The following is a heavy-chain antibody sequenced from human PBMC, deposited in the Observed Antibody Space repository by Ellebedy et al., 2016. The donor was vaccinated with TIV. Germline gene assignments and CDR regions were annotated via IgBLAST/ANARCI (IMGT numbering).Heavy chain of an antibody. Sequence: PGGSLRLSCVASGFTFSNYNMNWVRQSPGKGLEWVSSIRSTGSDKYYAESVKGRFTISRDNAHDTLFLQMNSLRAEETAVYFCSRGWSTPDAWGQGTLVIVSS. J-gene: IGHJ5*02. CDR1: GFTFSNYN. V-gene: IGHV3-21*06. CDR3: SRGWSTPDA. CDR2: IRSTGSDK. D-gene: IGHD2-15*01.